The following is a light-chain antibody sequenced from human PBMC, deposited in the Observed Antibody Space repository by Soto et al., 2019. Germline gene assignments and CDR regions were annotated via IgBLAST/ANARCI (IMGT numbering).Light chain of an antibody. CDR1: QGISSA. J-gene: IGKJ4*01. CDR2: DVS. V-gene: IGKV1-13*02. CDR3: QQFNTYPALT. Sequence: AIQLTQTPSSQSASVGDRVTITCRASQGISSALAWYQQKPGKSPNLLIYDVSSLESGVPSRFSGSGSGTDFTLTISSLQPEAFATYYCQQFNTYPALTFGGGTKVEIK.